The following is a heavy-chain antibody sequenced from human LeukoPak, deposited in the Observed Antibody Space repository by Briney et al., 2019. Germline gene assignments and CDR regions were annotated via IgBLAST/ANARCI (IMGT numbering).Heavy chain of an antibody. CDR1: GFTFNDYA. V-gene: IGHV3-43D*03. Sequence: PGGSLRLSCAASGFTFNDYAMHWVRQAPGKGLEWVSLISWDSGNTYYADSVKGRFTISRDNSKNTLYLQMNSLRAEDTAVYYCARDSDYAYYFDYWGQGTLVTVSS. CDR3: ARDSDYAYYFDY. D-gene: IGHD4-17*01. CDR2: ISWDSGNT. J-gene: IGHJ4*02.